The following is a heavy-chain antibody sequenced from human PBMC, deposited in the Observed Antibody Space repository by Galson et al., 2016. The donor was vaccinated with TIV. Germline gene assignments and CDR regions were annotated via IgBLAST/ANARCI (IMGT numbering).Heavy chain of an antibody. V-gene: IGHV3-74*01. CDR3: SRPSHYYDISSFYPLDF. J-gene: IGHJ4*02. CDR2: INTDGSTT. D-gene: IGHD3-22*01. CDR1: GFTFSTYW. Sequence: SLRLSCAASGFTFSTYWVHWVRQAPGKGLVWVSRINTDGSTTNYADSVKGRFTISRDNAKNTPYLQMNGLSAEDTAVYYCSRPSHYYDISSFYPLDFWGQGTLVTVSS.